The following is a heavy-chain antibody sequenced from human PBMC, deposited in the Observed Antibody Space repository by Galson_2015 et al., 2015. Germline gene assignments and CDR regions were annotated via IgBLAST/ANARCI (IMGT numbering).Heavy chain of an antibody. CDR1: GFTFSSYS. CDR3: ARVPTDHGDYEIGYFQH. Sequence: SLRLSCAASGFTFSSYSMNWVRQAPGKGLEWVSSISSSSSYIYYADSVKGRFTISRDNAKNSLYLQMNSLRAEDTAVYYCARVPTDHGDYEIGYFQHWGQGTLVTVSS. V-gene: IGHV3-21*01. CDR2: ISSSSSYI. J-gene: IGHJ1*01. D-gene: IGHD4-17*01.